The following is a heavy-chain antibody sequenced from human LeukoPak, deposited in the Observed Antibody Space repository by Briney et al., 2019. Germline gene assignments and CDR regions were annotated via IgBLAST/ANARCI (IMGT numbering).Heavy chain of an antibody. Sequence: ASVKVSRKASGYTFTSYGISWVRQAPGQGLEWMGWISAYNGSTNYAQKLQGRVTMTTDTSTSTAYMELRSLRSDDTAVYYCAGSSTLYYYMDVWGKGTTVTVSS. V-gene: IGHV1-18*01. D-gene: IGHD2-2*01. CDR2: ISAYNGST. CDR1: GYTFTSYG. CDR3: AGSSTLYYYMDV. J-gene: IGHJ6*03.